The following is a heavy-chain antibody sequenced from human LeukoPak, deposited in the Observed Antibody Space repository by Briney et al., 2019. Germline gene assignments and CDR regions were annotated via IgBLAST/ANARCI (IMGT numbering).Heavy chain of an antibody. D-gene: IGHD4-17*01. Sequence: GGSLRLSCAASGFTFSSYWVSWVRQAPGKGLEWVANIKQDGSEKYYVDSVKGRFTISRDNAKNSLYLQMNSLRAEDTAVYYCARALAYGDYFDYRGQGTLVTVSS. J-gene: IGHJ4*02. CDR2: IKQDGSEK. V-gene: IGHV3-7*01. CDR1: GFTFSSYW. CDR3: ARALAYGDYFDY.